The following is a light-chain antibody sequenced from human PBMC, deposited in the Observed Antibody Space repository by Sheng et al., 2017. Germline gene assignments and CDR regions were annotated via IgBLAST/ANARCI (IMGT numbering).Light chain of an antibody. Sequence: QSVLTQPPSASGTPGQRVSMSCSGSSSNIGSNTVNWYQHLPGTAPKLLIYGTDQRPSGVPDRFSGSKSGTSASLAIGGLQSDDEADYYCAAWDDSLNGYVFGTGTKVTV. CDR3: AAWDDSLNGYV. J-gene: IGLJ1*01. V-gene: IGLV1-44*01. CDR2: GTD. CDR1: SSNIGSNT.